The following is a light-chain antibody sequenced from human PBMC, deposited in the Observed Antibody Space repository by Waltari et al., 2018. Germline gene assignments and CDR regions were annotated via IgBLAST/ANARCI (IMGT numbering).Light chain of an antibody. CDR3: AVWDDNLSGVA. J-gene: IGLJ1*01. CDR2: TND. V-gene: IGLV1-44*01. Sequence: QSVLAQPPSVSGPPGQRVTIFCSGGSSNIGVNVVNWYQHLPGTSPRLLIFTNDQRPSGVPDLFSGAKSGTSASLAISGLQSEDEGHYYCAVWDDNLSGVAFGAGTQVTVL. CDR1: SSNIGVNV.